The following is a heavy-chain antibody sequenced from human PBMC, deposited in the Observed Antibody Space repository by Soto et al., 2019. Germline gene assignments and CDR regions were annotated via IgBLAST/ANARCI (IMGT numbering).Heavy chain of an antibody. CDR1: GYTFTSYG. J-gene: IGHJ4*02. D-gene: IGHD2-15*01. CDR3: ARTDQRGYCSGGSCYVLDY. V-gene: IGHV1-18*01. CDR2: ISAYNGNT. Sequence: QVQLVQSGAEVKKPGASVKVSCKASGYTFTSYGISWVRQAPGQGLEWMGWISAYNGNTNYAQKLQGRVTMTTDTSTSTAYMERRSLRSDDTAVYYCARTDQRGYCSGGSCYVLDYWGQGTLVTVSS.